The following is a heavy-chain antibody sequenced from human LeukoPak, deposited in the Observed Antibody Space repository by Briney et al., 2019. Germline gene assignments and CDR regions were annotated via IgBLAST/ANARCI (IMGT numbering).Heavy chain of an antibody. CDR3: ALLGVVIPPDTYDV. Sequence: GGSLRLSCSALGYTFSNYAMHWVRQAPGKGLDWVAFIRYDGSDSYYTDSVKGRFTISRDDSKKTLYLQMNSLRTEDTAVYYCALLGVVIPPDTYDVWGQGTLVTVSS. CDR1: GYTFSNYA. V-gene: IGHV3-30*02. J-gene: IGHJ3*01. D-gene: IGHD3-3*01. CDR2: IRYDGSDS.